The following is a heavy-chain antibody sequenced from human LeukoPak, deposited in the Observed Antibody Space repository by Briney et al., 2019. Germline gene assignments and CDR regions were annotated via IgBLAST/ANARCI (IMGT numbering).Heavy chain of an antibody. D-gene: IGHD3-22*01. CDR2: ISSSSSYT. J-gene: IGHJ4*02. V-gene: IGHV3-11*06. CDR1: GFTLDDYG. Sequence: GGSLRLSCAASGFTLDDYGMSWVRQAPGKGLEWVSYISSSSSYTNYADSVKGRFTISRDNAKNSLYLQMNSLRAEDTAVYYCARIAYYYDSSGLDYWGQGTLVTVSS. CDR3: ARIAYYYDSSGLDY.